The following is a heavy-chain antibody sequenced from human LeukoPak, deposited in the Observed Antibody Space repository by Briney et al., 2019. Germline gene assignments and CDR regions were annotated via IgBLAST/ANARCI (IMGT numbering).Heavy chain of an antibody. J-gene: IGHJ4*02. CDR3: AREAVDHRGGIDY. V-gene: IGHV3-48*03. CDR1: GFTFSSSE. CDR2: ISSSGSTI. Sequence: GGSLRLSCAASGFTFSSSEINWVRQAPGKGLEWVSYISSSGSTIYYADSVKGRFTISRDNAKNSLYLQMNSLRAEDTAVYYCAREAVDHRGGIDYWGQGTLVTVSS. D-gene: IGHD3-10*01.